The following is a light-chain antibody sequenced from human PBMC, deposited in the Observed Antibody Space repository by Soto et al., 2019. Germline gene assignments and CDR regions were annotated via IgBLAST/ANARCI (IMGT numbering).Light chain of an antibody. J-gene: IGLJ1*01. Sequence: QSVLTQPHSVSGSPGQSVTISCTETSSDVGGYGYVSWYQQHPGKAPQLIIYDVTERPSGVPDRFSGSKSGSTASLTISGLQAEDEADYYCCSYTGSYSYVFGIGTKGTVL. CDR1: SSDVGGYGY. V-gene: IGLV2-11*01. CDR2: DVT. CDR3: CSYTGSYSYV.